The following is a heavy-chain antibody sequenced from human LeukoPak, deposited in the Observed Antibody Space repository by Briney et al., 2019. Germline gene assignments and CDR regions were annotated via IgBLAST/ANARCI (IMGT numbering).Heavy chain of an antibody. CDR1: GYSITSAYY. CDR2: FFLKGST. D-gene: IGHD3-10*01. Sequence: SETLSLTCTVSGYSITSAYYWGWIRQPPGKGLEWIGSFFLKGSTYYNPSLKSRVTISVDTSKNQFSLKLSSVTAADTAVYYCARESNYHGSGTGWFAPWGQGTQVTVSS. CDR3: ARESNYHGSGTGWFAP. J-gene: IGHJ5*02. V-gene: IGHV4-38-2*02.